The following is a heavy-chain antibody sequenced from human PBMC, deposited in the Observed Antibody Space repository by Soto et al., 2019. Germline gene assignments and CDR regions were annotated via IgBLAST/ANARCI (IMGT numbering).Heavy chain of an antibody. J-gene: IGHJ4*02. V-gene: IGHV4-34*01. CDR3: ARGYGRNFDY. D-gene: IGHD3-10*01. CDR2: IKHSGST. CDR1: GGSFSGYY. Sequence: QVQLQQWGAGLLKPSETLSLTCAVYGGSFSGYYGSWIRHPPGKGLEWIGEIKHSGSTNYNPPLKSRGTISVTTSKTQFSLKLSFVNAANTAVFSCARGYGRNFDYWGQGTLVPVSS.